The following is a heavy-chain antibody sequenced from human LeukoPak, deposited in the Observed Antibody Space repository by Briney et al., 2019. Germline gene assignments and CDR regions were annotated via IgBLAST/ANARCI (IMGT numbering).Heavy chain of an antibody. CDR3: ARDRPGSGTFDAFDL. D-gene: IGHD3-10*01. Sequence: GGSLRLSCAASGFTFDDYTMHWVRQAPGKGLEWVSLISKDGRNTYYADSVEGRFTISRDSARNSVFLQMNSLRAEDTAVYYCARDRPGSGTFDAFDLWGQGTMVTVSS. CDR1: GFTFDDYT. CDR2: ISKDGRNT. V-gene: IGHV3-43*01. J-gene: IGHJ3*01.